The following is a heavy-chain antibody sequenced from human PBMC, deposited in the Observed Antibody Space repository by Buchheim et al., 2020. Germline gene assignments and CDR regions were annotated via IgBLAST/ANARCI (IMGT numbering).Heavy chain of an antibody. Sequence: QVQLVESGGGVVQPGRSLRLSCAASGFTFSSYAMHWVRKAPGKGLEWVAVISYDGSNKYYADSVKGRFTISRDNSKNTLYLQMNSLRAEDTAVYYCARGVTIFGVVKYYYYGMDVWGQGTT. CDR3: ARGVTIFGVVKYYYYGMDV. CDR1: GFTFSSYA. CDR2: ISYDGSNK. J-gene: IGHJ6*02. V-gene: IGHV3-30*04. D-gene: IGHD3-3*01.